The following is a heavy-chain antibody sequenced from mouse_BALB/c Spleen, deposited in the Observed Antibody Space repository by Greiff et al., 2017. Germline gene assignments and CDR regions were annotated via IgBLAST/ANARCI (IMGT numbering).Heavy chain of an antibody. D-gene: IGHD2-14*01. CDR3: ARGYDDRGYAMDY. CDR2: ISSGSSTI. Sequence: EVQRVESGGGLVQPGGSRKLSCAASGFTFSSFGMHWVRQAPEKGLEWVAYISSGSSTIYYAHTVKGRFTISRDNPKNTLFLQMTSLRSEDTAMYYCARGYDDRGYAMDYWGQGTSVTVSS. CDR1: GFTFSSFG. J-gene: IGHJ4*01. V-gene: IGHV5-17*02.